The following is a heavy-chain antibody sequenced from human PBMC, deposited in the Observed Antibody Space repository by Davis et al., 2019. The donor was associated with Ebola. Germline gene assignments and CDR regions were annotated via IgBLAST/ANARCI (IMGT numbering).Heavy chain of an antibody. V-gene: IGHV1-2*04. CDR2: INPNSGGT. J-gene: IGHJ5*02. Sequence: ASVKVSCKASGGTFSSYAISWVRQAPGQGLEWMGWINPNSGGTNYAQKFQGWVTITRDTSISTAYMELSSLRSEDTAVYYCARDGSSWYINFHWFDPWGQGTLVTVSS. D-gene: IGHD6-13*01. CDR3: ARDGSSWYINFHWFDP. CDR1: GGTFSSYA.